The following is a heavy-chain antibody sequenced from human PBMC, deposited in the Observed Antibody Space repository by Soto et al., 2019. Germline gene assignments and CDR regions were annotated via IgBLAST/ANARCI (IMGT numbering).Heavy chain of an antibody. V-gene: IGHV4-31*03. CDR2: IYYSGST. D-gene: IGHD3-3*01. CDR1: GGSISSGGYY. J-gene: IGHJ4*02. CDR3: ARPFWSGYFYFDY. Sequence: PSETLSLTCTVSGGSISSGGYYWSWIRQHPGKGLEWIGYIYYSGSTYYNTSLKSRVTISVDRAKNQFSLKLSSVTAADTAVYHCARPFWSGYFYFDYWGQGTLVTVSS.